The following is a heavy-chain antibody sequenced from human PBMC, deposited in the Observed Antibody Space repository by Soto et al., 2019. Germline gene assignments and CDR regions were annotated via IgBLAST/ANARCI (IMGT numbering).Heavy chain of an antibody. CDR1: GYIFVNYG. J-gene: IGHJ6*02. CDR3: XXXXXXXXXXXXXX. CDR2: ISPYSGNT. Sequence: QVQLVQSGDEVRKPGSSVKVSCKASGYIFVNYGIAWVRQAPGQGLEWMGWISPYSGNTHYASKVQGRLTMTTDTSTSTAYMDLGSLXSDDTAVYXXXXXXXXXXXXXXXXXGQXTTVTVSS. V-gene: IGHV1-18*01.